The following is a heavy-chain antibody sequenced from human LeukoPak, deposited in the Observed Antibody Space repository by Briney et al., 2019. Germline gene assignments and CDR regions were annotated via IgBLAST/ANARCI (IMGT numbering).Heavy chain of an antibody. D-gene: IGHD3-10*01. Sequence: SVTVSCKASGGTFSSYAISWVRQAPGQGLEWMGGIIPIFGTANYAQKFQGRVTITADESTSTAYMELSSLRSEDTAVYYCARDEPSAMVRGHLADYYYGMDVWGQGTTVTVSS. V-gene: IGHV1-69*01. J-gene: IGHJ6*02. CDR2: IIPIFGTA. CDR1: GGTFSSYA. CDR3: ARDEPSAMVRGHLADYYYGMDV.